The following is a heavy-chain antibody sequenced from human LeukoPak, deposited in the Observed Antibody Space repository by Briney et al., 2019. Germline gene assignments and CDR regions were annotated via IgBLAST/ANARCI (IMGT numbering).Heavy chain of an antibody. CDR1: GGSISRYY. V-gene: IGHV4-59*01. CDR2: IYYSGST. J-gene: IGHJ4*02. Sequence: SETLSLTCTVSGGSISRYYWRWIRQPPGKGLEWVGYIYYSGSTNYNTSLKSRVTISVDTSKNQFSLKLSSVTAADAAVYYCARDLNYYGSGYFDYWGQGTLVTVSS. D-gene: IGHD3-10*01. CDR3: ARDLNYYGSGYFDY.